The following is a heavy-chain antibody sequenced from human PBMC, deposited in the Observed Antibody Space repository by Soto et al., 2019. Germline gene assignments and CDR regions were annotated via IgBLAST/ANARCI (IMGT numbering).Heavy chain of an antibody. CDR3: AMVDNYVTPTPQDV. CDR2: ISAYSGNT. V-gene: IGHV1-18*01. J-gene: IGHJ6*02. Sequence: QVQLVQSGDEVRKPGSSVKVSCKASGYIFVNYGIAWVRQAPGQGLEWMGWISAYSGNTHYASKVQGRLTMTTDTLTSSAHLDPGSLTCAATAVYYCAMVDNYVTPTPQDVWGQGTTVSVSS. D-gene: IGHD3-16*01. CDR1: GYIFVNYG.